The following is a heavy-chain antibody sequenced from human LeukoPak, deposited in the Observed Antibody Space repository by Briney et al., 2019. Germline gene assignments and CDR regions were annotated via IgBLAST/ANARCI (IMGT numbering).Heavy chain of an antibody. Sequence: GGSLRLSCAPFGFIFSSYGMHWVRQAPGKGLEWVAVIWSDGSNKYHADSVEGRFTISRDNSKNTLYLQMNSLRAEDTAVYYCAISGGYSYGFDYWGQGTLVTVSS. CDR2: IWSDGSNK. J-gene: IGHJ4*02. V-gene: IGHV3-30*02. CDR1: GFIFSSYG. CDR3: AISGGYSYGFDY. D-gene: IGHD5-18*01.